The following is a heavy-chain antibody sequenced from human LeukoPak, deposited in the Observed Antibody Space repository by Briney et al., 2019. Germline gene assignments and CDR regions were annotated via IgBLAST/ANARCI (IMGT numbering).Heavy chain of an antibody. CDR2: INHSGST. CDR3: ARWVYGSGSSFDY. CDR1: GGSFSGYY. Sequence: PSETLSLTCAVYGGSFSGYYWSWIRQPPGKGLEWIGEINHSGSTNYNPSLKSRVTISVDTSKNQFSLKLSSVTAADTAVYYCARWVYGSGSSFDYWGQGTLVTVSS. J-gene: IGHJ4*02. D-gene: IGHD3-10*01. V-gene: IGHV4-34*01.